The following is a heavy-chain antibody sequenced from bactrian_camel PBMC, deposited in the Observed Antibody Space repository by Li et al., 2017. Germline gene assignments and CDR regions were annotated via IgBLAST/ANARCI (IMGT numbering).Heavy chain of an antibody. CDR2: LDADGGT. CDR1: DIRARTYC. V-gene: IGHV3S28*01. D-gene: IGHD1*01. Sequence: QLVESGGDSVLAGGSLRLSCAPSDIRARTYCMRWVRQRPSGEREGVAALDADGGTVYAESVKGRFTISKDNGKNILYLQMNNLKPEDTGMYYCAAGDTGSSCYWGEYVHWGQGTQVTVS. J-gene: IGHJ4*01. CDR3: AAGDTGSSCYWGEYVH.